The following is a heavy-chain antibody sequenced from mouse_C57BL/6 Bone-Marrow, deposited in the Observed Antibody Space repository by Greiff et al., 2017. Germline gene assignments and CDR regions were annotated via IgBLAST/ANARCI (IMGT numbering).Heavy chain of an antibody. D-gene: IGHD2-4*01. V-gene: IGHV5-4*03. CDR1: GFTFSSYA. Sequence: EVKLVESGGGLVKPGGSLKLSCAASGFTFSSYAMSWVRQTPEKRLEWVATISDGGSYTYYPDNVKGRFTISRDNAKNNLYLQMSHLKSEDTAMYYCARHYDYDVYAMDYWGQGPSVTVSS. CDR2: ISDGGSYT. CDR3: ARHYDYDVYAMDY. J-gene: IGHJ4*01.